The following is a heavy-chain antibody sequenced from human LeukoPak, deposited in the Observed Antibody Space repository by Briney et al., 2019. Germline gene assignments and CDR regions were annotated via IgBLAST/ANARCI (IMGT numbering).Heavy chain of an antibody. CDR3: ACRDGYNSYY. D-gene: IGHD5-24*01. V-gene: IGHV3-21*01. CDR1: GFTFSSYS. J-gene: IGHJ4*02. Sequence: GGSLRLSCAASGFTFSSYSMNWVRQAPGKGLEWVSSISSGSYIYYADSVKGRFTISRDNAKNSLYLQMNSLRAEDTAVYYCACRDGYNSYYWGQGTLVTVSS. CDR2: ISSGSYI.